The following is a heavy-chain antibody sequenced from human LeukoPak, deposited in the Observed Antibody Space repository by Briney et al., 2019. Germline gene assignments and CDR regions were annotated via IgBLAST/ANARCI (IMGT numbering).Heavy chain of an antibody. V-gene: IGHV4-38-2*02. J-gene: IGHJ1*01. CDR1: GYSINSISSTYY. D-gene: IGHD6-13*01. Sequence: SETLSLTCTVSGYSINSISSTYYWGWVRQSPGKGLEWIGSIYHSGSTYYNPSLQSRVTISVDTSKNQFSLKLSSVTAADTAVYYCARAPSSSWEYFQHWGQGTLVTVSS. CDR2: IYHSGST. CDR3: ARAPSSSWEYFQH.